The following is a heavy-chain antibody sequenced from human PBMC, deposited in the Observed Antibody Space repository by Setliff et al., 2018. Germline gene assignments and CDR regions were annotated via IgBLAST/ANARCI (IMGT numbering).Heavy chain of an antibody. V-gene: IGHV5-51*01. CDR1: GYRFTTYW. CDR3: ARDSGSPLDY. J-gene: IGHJ4*02. D-gene: IGHD6-6*01. CDR2: VFSGDSDT. Sequence: GESLKISCKGSGYRFTTYWIGWVRQMPGKGLEWMGIVFSGDSDTRYSPSFQGQVTISADKSINTAYLQWSSLKASDTAMYYCARDSGSPLDYWGQGTLVTVSS.